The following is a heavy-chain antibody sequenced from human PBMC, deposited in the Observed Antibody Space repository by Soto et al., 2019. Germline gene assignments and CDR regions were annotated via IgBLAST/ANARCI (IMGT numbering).Heavy chain of an antibody. J-gene: IGHJ4*02. CDR3: ARWSHYGLDY. Sequence: SETLSLTCAVYGGSFSGYYWSWIRQPPGKGLEWIGEINHSGSTNYNPSLKSRVTISVGTSKNQFSLKLSSVTAADTAVYYCARWSHYGLDYWGQGTLVTVSS. CDR2: INHSGST. CDR1: GGSFSGYY. D-gene: IGHD3-10*01. V-gene: IGHV4-34*01.